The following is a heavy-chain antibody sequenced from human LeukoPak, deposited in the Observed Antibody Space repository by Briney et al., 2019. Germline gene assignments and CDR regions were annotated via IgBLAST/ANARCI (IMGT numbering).Heavy chain of an antibody. Sequence: GGSLRLSCAASGFTFSSYAMHWVRQAPGKGLEWVAVISYDGSNKYYADSVKGRFTISRDNSKNTLYLQMNSLRAEDTAVYYCAKALGDDPDYWGQGTLVTVSS. CDR2: ISYDGSNK. CDR3: AKALGDDPDY. V-gene: IGHV3-30-3*01. CDR1: GFTFSSYA. J-gene: IGHJ4*02. D-gene: IGHD2-21*02.